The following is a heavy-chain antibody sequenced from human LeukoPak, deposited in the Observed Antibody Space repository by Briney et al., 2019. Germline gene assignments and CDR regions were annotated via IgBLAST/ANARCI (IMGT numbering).Heavy chain of an antibody. Sequence: GESLKISCKASGYSFTKNWIGWVRQMPGKGLEWMGIIYPPDSDTSYGRSFQGQVTISVDESITTAYLQWSSLQASDTAMYYCARSSSYSPYYFDSWGKGTLVTVSS. CDR3: ARSSSYSPYYFDS. CDR1: GYSFTKNW. D-gene: IGHD3-22*01. J-gene: IGHJ4*02. CDR2: IYPPDSDT. V-gene: IGHV5-51*01.